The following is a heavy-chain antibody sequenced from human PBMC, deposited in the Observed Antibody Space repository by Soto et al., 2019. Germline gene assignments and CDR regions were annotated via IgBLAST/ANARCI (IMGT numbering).Heavy chain of an antibody. CDR2: ISYDGSNK. CDR1: GFTFSSYA. CDR3: ARDLISITGTNWYFDL. Sequence: QVQLVESGGGVVQPGRSLRLSCAASGFTFSSYAMHWVRQAPGKGLEWVAVISYDGSNKYYADSVKGRFTISRDNSKNTLYLQMNSLRAEDTAVYYCARDLISITGTNWYFDLWGRGTLVTVSS. J-gene: IGHJ2*01. V-gene: IGHV3-30-3*01. D-gene: IGHD1-7*01.